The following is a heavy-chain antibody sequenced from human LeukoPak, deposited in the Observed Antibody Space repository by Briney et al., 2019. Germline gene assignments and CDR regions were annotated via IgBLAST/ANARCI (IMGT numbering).Heavy chain of an antibody. Sequence: ASVKVSCKASGYTFTSYYMHWVRQAPGQGLEWMGWISAYNGNTNYAQKFQGRVTITTDESTSTAYMELSSLRSEDTAVYYCASHLGYCSSTSCPIDYWGQGTLVTVSS. J-gene: IGHJ4*02. CDR3: ASHLGYCSSTSCPIDY. D-gene: IGHD2-2*01. CDR1: GYTFTSYY. CDR2: ISAYNGNT. V-gene: IGHV1-18*04.